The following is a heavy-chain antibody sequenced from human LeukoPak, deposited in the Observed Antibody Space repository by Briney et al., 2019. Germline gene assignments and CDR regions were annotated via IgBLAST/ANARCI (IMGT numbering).Heavy chain of an antibody. J-gene: IGHJ4*02. CDR2: ISSGSEK. CDR3: ARDLELSAVYYSDS. V-gene: IGHV3-30*04. CDR1: GFTFSIFP. Sequence: GGSLRLSCEAAGFTFSIFPMHWGRQAPGKGLEWVALISSGSEKYYADSVKGRFTISRDNSENMLYLQMNSLRADDTAVYYCARDLELSAVYYSDSWGQGTLVIVSS. D-gene: IGHD3-3*01.